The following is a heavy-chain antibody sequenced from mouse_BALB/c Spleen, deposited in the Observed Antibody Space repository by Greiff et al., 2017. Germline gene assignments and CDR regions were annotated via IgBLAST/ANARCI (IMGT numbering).Heavy chain of an antibody. J-gene: IGHJ4*01. CDR2: IDPANGNT. CDR1: GFNIKDTY. D-gene: IGHD1-1*01. Sequence: VQLKESGAELVKPGASVKLSCTASGFNIKDTYMHWVKQRPEQGLEWIGRIDPANGNTKYDPKFQGKATITADTSSNTAYLQLSSLTSEDTAVYYCAGDGSIPYYAMDYWGQGTSVTVSS. CDR3: AGDGSIPYYAMDY. V-gene: IGHV14-3*02.